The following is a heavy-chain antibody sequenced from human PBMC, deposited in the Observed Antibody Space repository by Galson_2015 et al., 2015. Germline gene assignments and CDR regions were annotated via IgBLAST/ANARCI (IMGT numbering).Heavy chain of an antibody. CDR2: IYPGDSDT. CDR1: GYSFTSYW. Sequence: QSGAEVKKPGESLKISCKGSGYSFTSYWIGWVRQMPGKGLEWMGIIYPGDSDTRYSPSFQGQVTISADKSISTAYLQWSSLKASDTAMHYCARRAYNWKDGSNFDYWGQGTLVTVSS. J-gene: IGHJ4*02. D-gene: IGHD1-1*01. CDR3: ARRAYNWKDGSNFDY. V-gene: IGHV5-51*01.